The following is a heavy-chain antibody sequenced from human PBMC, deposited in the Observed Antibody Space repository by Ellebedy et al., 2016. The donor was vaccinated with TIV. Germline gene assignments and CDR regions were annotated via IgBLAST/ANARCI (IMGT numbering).Heavy chain of an antibody. J-gene: IGHJ6*02. D-gene: IGHD3-10*01. CDR3: ARDGHNYDSVSYSVNGMDV. CDR2: IWYDESNE. V-gene: IGHV3-33*08. CDR1: GFTFSSYG. Sequence: GESLKISCAASGFTFSSYGMHWVRQAPGKGLEWVAVIWYDESNEYYADSVKGRFTISRDNSKNTLYLQMNSLRAEDTAVYYCARDGHNYDSVSYSVNGMDVWGQGTTVTVSS.